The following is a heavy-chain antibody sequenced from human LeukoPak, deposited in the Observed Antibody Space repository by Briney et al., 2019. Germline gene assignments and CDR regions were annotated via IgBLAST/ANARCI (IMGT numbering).Heavy chain of an antibody. CDR3: TTDDEVATTFDY. J-gene: IGHJ4*02. CDR2: IKSKTDGGTT. D-gene: IGHD5-12*01. Sequence: ETLSLTCAVYGGSFSGYYWSWVRQAPGKGLEWVGRIKSKTDGGTTDYAAPVKGRFTISRDDSKNTLYLQMNSLKTEDTAVYYCTTDDEVATTFDYWGQGTLVTVSS. CDR1: GGSFSGYY. V-gene: IGHV3-15*01.